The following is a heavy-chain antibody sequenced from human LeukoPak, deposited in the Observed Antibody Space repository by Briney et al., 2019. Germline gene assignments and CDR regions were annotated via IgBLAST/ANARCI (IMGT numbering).Heavy chain of an antibody. CDR1: GFAFDEHG. D-gene: IGHD2-2*01. J-gene: IGHJ4*02. Sequence: GGSLRLSCTASGFAFDEHGMSWVRQVPGKGLEWVSGINWSGGSTGYADPLRGRFTISRDNAKNSLYLQMDSLRAEDTALYYCARAPITSPFYFDSWGQGILVTVSS. CDR3: ARAPITSPFYFDS. CDR2: INWSGGST. V-gene: IGHV3-20*04.